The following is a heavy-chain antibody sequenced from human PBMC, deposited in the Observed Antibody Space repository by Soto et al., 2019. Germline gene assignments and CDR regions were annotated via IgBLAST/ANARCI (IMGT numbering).Heavy chain of an antibody. V-gene: IGHV4-38-2*02. CDR1: DYSINNGFF. J-gene: IGHJ5*02. CDR2: IFHTGDT. D-gene: IGHD3-16*01. CDR3: ARDTNSLDP. Sequence: SETLSLTCSVSDYSINNGFFWGWIRQPPGKGLEWIGSIFHTGDTYYNPSLKSRITMSVDTSRNQFSLKLTSLTAADTAVYYCARDTNSLDPWGQGTLVTVSS.